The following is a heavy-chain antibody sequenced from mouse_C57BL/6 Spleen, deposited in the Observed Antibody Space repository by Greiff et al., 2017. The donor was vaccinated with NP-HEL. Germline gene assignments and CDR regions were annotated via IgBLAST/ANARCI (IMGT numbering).Heavy chain of an antibody. D-gene: IGHD2-5*01. CDR3: ARTGYSNYGWYFDV. Sequence: VQLQESGPGLVQPSQSLSITCTVSGFSLTSYGVHWVRQSPGKGLEWLGVIWSGGSTDYNAAFISRLSISKDNSKSQVFFKMNSLQADDTAIYYCARTGYSNYGWYFDVWGTGTTVTVSS. CDR2: IWSGGST. J-gene: IGHJ1*03. CDR1: GFSLTSYG. V-gene: IGHV2-2*01.